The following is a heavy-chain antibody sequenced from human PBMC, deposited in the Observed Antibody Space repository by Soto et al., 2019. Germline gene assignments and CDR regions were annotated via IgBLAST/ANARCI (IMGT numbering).Heavy chain of an antibody. CDR3: ARAWGFYFDY. V-gene: IGHV4-59*08. CDR2: IYYSGST. D-gene: IGHD3-16*01. J-gene: IGHJ4*02. Sequence: QVQLQESGPGLVKPSETLSLTCTVSGGSISSYYWSWIRQPPGKGLEWIGYIYYSGSTNYTPSLTSQVAISVDTTKNQFSLKLSSVTAADTAVYYCARAWGFYFDYWGQGTLVTVSS. CDR1: GGSISSYY.